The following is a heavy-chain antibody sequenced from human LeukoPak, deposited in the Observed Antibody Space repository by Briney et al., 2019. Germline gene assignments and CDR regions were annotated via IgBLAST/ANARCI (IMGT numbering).Heavy chain of an antibody. CDR3: ARDAHYDFWSGYQHDAFDI. Sequence: ASVKVSCKASGYTFTSYGISWARQAPGQGLEWMGWISAYSGNTNYAQKLQGRVTMTTDTSTSTAYMELRSLRSDDTAVYYCARDAHYDFWSGYQHDAFDIWGQGTMVTVSS. CDR2: ISAYSGNT. CDR1: GYTFTSYG. D-gene: IGHD3-3*01. J-gene: IGHJ3*02. V-gene: IGHV1-18*01.